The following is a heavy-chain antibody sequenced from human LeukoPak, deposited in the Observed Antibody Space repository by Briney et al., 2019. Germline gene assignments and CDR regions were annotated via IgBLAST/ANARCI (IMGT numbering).Heavy chain of an antibody. CDR1: GGSIDITNY. V-gene: IGHV4-4*02. D-gene: IGHD2/OR15-2a*01. CDR3: TKENRPFCPFAY. J-gene: IGHJ4*02. CDR2: ISHSGTT. Sequence: SETLSLTCGVSGGSIDITNYWSWVRQAPGKGLEWIGEISHSGTTNYNPSLRSRVTMFLDRANNQFSLSLTSVTAADSAVYYCTKENRPFCPFAYWGQGVLVTVSS.